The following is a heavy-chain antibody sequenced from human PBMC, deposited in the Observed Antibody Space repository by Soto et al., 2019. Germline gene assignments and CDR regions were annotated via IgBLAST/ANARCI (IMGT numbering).Heavy chain of an antibody. CDR1: GYTFTSYY. J-gene: IGHJ5*02. CDR3: ARVGRSLNWFDP. D-gene: IGHD2-15*01. CDR2: INPSGGST. Sequence: GASVKVSCKASGYTFTSYYMHWVRQAPRQGLEWMGIINPSGGSTSYAQKFQGRVTMTRDTSTSTVYMELSSLRSEDTAVYYCARVGRSLNWFDPWGQGTLVTVSS. V-gene: IGHV1-46*01.